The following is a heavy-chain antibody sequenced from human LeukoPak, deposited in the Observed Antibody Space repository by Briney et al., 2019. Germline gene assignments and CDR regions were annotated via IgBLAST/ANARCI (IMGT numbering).Heavy chain of an antibody. D-gene: IGHD6-19*01. V-gene: IGHV4-34*01. Sequence: SETPSLTCAVYGGSFSGYYWSWIRQPPGKGLEWFGEINNSGSTNYNPSLKSRVTLSVDTSKNQFSLKLSSVTAADTAVYYCARGTRYGYSSVWSAALRYWGQGTLVTVSS. CDR1: GGSFSGYY. CDR2: INNSGST. J-gene: IGHJ4*02. CDR3: ARGTRYGYSSVWSAALRY.